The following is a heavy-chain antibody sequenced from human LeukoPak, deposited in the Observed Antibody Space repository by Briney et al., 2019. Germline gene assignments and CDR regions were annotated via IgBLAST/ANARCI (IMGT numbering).Heavy chain of an antibody. CDR1: GFTFGDYA. D-gene: IGHD2-2*01. J-gene: IGHJ4*02. CDR3: TRPYCSNTSCSPLEVYYFDY. V-gene: IGHV3-49*04. CDR2: IRSKAYGCTT. Sequence: PGGSLRLSCTASGFTFGDYAMSWVRQAPGKGLEWVGFIRSKAYGCTTEYAASVKGRFTISRDDSKSIAYLQMDSLKTEDTAVYYCTRPYCSNTSCSPLEVYYFDYWGQGTLVTVSS.